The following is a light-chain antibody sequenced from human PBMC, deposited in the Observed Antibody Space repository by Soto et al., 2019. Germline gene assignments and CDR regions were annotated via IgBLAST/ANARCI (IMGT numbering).Light chain of an antibody. CDR3: SSYMSSSTSVV. CDR1: SSDVGGHNY. Sequence: QSVLTQPASVSGSPGQSITISCTGASSDVGGHNYVSWYQHHPGIAPKLVIYEVSNRPSGVPNRFSGSKSDSTASLTISGLQAEDEADYYCSSYMSSSTSVVFGGGTQLTVL. V-gene: IGLV2-14*01. CDR2: EVS. J-gene: IGLJ2*01.